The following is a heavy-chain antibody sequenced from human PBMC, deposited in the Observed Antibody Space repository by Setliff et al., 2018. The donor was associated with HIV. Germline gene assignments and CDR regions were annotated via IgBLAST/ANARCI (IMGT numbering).Heavy chain of an antibody. V-gene: IGHV4-39*01. Sequence: SETLSLTCTVSCGSISSSSYYWGWIRQPPGKGLEWIGSIYYSGSTYYNPSLKSRVTISVDTSKNQFSLKLSSVTAADTAVYYCARLPMVRGVINYWGQGTLVTVSS. CDR2: IYYSGST. CDR3: ARLPMVRGVINY. D-gene: IGHD3-10*01. CDR1: CGSISSSSYY. J-gene: IGHJ4*02.